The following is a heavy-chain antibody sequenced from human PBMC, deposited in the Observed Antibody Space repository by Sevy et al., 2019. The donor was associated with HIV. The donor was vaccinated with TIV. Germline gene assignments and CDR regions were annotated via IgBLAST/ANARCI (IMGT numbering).Heavy chain of an antibody. V-gene: IGHV4-59*08. CDR2: VYYTGGT. J-gene: IGHJ3*02. CDR3: ARRNDFDI. Sequence: SETLSLTCTVSGGSINSDHWNWIRQPPGKGLEWIGYVYYTGGTNYNPSLKNRVTILLDRTKNQFSLKLNAVTAADTAVYYCARRNDFDIWGQGTMVTVSS. CDR1: GGSINSDH.